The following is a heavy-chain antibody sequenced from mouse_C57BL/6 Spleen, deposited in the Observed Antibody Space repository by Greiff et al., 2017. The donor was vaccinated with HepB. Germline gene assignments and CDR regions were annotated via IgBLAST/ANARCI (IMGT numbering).Heavy chain of an antibody. CDR2: IYPGDGDT. Sequence: VKLQQSGPELVKPGASVKISCKASGYAFSSSWMNWVKQRPGKGLEWIGRIYPGDGDTDYNGKFKGKATLTADKSSSTAYMQLSSLTSEDSAVYFCAVLRGYAMDYWGQGTSVTVSS. V-gene: IGHV1-82*01. CDR3: AVLRGYAMDY. CDR1: GYAFSSSW. J-gene: IGHJ4*01.